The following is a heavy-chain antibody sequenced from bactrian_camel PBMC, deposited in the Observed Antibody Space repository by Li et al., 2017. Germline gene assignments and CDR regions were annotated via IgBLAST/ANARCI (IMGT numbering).Heavy chain of an antibody. Sequence: HVQLVESGGGSVQAGGSLRLSCVASGYSYSTLCMGWFRQAPGKEREGVASIDSAGNTKYAASVKGRFTISKDNAKTTLYLQMNALQIDDTAVYYCVAMDPICTLAMRRGQGTQVTVS. V-gene: IGHV3S53*01. J-gene: IGHJ4*01. CDR1: GYSYSTLC. D-gene: IGHD3*01. CDR2: IDSAGNT. CDR3: VAMDPICTLAMR.